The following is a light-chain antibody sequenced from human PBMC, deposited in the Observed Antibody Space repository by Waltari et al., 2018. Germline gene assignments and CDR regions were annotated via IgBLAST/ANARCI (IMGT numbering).Light chain of an antibody. V-gene: IGKV1-5*03. Sequence: DIQMTQSPSTLSASVGDRVTITCRASQGVSSWLAWYQQKPGKAPKLLLYNASSLQSGVPSRVSGSGSGTEFTLTISSLQPDDFATYYCQQYASYPLTFGGGTKLEIK. CDR1: QGVSSW. CDR3: QQYASYPLT. J-gene: IGKJ4*01. CDR2: NAS.